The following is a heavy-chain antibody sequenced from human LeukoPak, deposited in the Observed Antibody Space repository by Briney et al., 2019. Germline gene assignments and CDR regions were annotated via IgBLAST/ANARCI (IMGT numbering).Heavy chain of an antibody. CDR2: MNPNSGNT. CDR3: AREGGSGSYSKGIYYYYNYMDV. V-gene: IGHV1-8*01. CDR1: GYTFTSYD. D-gene: IGHD3-10*01. Sequence: ASVKVSCKASGYTFTSYDINWVRQAPGQGLEWMGWMNPNSGNTGYAQKFQGRVTMTRNTSISTAYMELSSLRSEDTAVYFCAREGGSGSYSKGIYYYYNYMDVWGKGTTVTISS. J-gene: IGHJ6*03.